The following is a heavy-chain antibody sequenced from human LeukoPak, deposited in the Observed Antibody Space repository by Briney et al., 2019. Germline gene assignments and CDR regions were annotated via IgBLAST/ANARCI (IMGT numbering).Heavy chain of an antibody. Sequence: GASVKVSCKVSGYTLTELSMHWVRQAPGKGLEWMGGFDPEDGETIYAQKFQGRVTMTEDTSTDTAYMELSSLRSEDTAVYYCATDVSGLYAFDIWGQGQWSPSLQ. CDR2: FDPEDGET. D-gene: IGHD5/OR15-5a*01. V-gene: IGHV1-24*01. J-gene: IGHJ3*02. CDR1: GYTLTELS. CDR3: ATDVSGLYAFDI.